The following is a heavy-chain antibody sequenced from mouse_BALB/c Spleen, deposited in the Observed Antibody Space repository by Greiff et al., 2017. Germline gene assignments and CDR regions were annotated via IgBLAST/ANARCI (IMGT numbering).Heavy chain of an antibody. V-gene: IGHV14-1*02. D-gene: IGHD2-1*01. Sequence: EVQLQQSGAELVRPGALVKLSCKASGFNIKDYYMHWVKQRPEQGLEWIGWIDPENGNTIYDPKFQGKASITADTSSNTAYLQLSSLTSEDTAVYYCAHGNYVEYFDYWGQGTTLTVSS. CDR1: GFNIKDYY. CDR3: AHGNYVEYFDY. CDR2: IDPENGNT. J-gene: IGHJ2*01.